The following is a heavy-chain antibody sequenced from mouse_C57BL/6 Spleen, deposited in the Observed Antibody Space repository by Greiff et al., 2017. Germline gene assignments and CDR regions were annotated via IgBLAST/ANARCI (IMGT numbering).Heavy chain of an antibody. V-gene: IGHV5-4*03. CDR1: GFTFSSYA. D-gene: IGHD1-1*01. J-gene: IGHJ1*03. CDR3: ARAVITTAPLLWYFDV. CDR2: ISDGGSYT. Sequence: DVMLVESGGGLVKPGGSLKLSCAASGFTFSSYAMSWVRQTPEKRLEWVATISDGGSYTYYPDNVKGRFTISRDNAKNNLYLQMSHLKSEDTAMYYCARAVITTAPLLWYFDVWGTGTTVTVSS.